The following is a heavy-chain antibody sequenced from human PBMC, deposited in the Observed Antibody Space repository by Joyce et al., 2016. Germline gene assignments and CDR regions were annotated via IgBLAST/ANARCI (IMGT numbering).Heavy chain of an antibody. Sequence: EVQLVESGGGLVQPGGSLRLSCAASGFSFSGYWIHWVRQAPGKGLLWVSRINTDGSSKRFADSVKGRLTISRDNAKNTLYLQMNSLRAEDTAVYYCVRGISARPGGPNWFDPWGQGTLVTVSS. CDR1: GFSFSGYW. V-gene: IGHV3-74*01. CDR2: INTDGSSK. J-gene: IGHJ5*02. CDR3: VRGISARPGGPNWFDP. D-gene: IGHD6-6*01.